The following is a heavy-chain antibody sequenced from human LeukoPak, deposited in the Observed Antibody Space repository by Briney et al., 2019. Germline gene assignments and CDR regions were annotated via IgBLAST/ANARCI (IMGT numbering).Heavy chain of an antibody. CDR3: ARQRLPPYCSGGSCYPDNYFNY. D-gene: IGHD2-15*01. J-gene: IGHJ4*02. Sequence: SETLPLTCTVSGGSISSSSYYWGWIRQPPGKGLEWIGSIYYSGSTYYNPSLKSRVTISVDTSKNQFSLKLSSVTAADTAVYYCARQRLPPYCSGGSCYPDNYFNYWGQGTLVTVSS. CDR1: GGSISSSSYY. CDR2: IYYSGST. V-gene: IGHV4-39*01.